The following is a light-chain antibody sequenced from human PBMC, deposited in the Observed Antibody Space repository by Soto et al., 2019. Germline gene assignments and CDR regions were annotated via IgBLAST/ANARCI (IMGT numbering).Light chain of an antibody. CDR3: SSYTSSSTL. CDR1: SSDVGSYNY. CDR2: EVS. Sequence: QSALTQPASVSGSPGQSITISCTGTSSDVGSYNYVSWYQQHPGKAPKLMIYEVSDRPSGISSHFSGSKSGNTASLTISGLQTEDEADYYCSSYTSSSTLFGTGTKLTVL. J-gene: IGLJ1*01. V-gene: IGLV2-14*01.